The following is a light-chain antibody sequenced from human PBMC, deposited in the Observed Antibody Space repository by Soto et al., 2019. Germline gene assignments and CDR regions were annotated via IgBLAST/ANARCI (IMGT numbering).Light chain of an antibody. V-gene: IGKV3-15*01. CDR2: GAS. CDR3: QQYNNWPPMA. CDR1: QSVSSN. Sequence: EIVMTQSPATLSVSPGERATLSCRASQSVSSNLAWYQQKPGQAPRLLIYGASTRATGIPARFSGSGYWTEFTLTISSLQSEDFAVYYCQQYNNWPPMAFGQGTKVEIK. J-gene: IGKJ1*01.